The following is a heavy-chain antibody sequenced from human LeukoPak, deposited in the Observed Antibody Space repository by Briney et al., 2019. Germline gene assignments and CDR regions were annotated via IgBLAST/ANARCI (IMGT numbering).Heavy chain of an antibody. D-gene: IGHD1-14*01. CDR1: GGSISIYY. V-gene: IGHV4-4*07. CDR2: IYTSGST. J-gene: IGHJ3*02. Sequence: SETLSLTCTVSGGSISIYYWSWIRQPAGKGLEWIGRIYTSGSTNYNPSLKSRVTMSVDTSKNQFSLKLSSVTAADTAVYYCARDPARKDAFDIWGQGTMVTVSS. CDR3: ARDPARKDAFDI.